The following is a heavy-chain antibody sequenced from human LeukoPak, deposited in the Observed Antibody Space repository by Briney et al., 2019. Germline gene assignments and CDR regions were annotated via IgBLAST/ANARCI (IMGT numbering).Heavy chain of an antibody. V-gene: IGHV4-4*07. CDR2: IYTSGST. D-gene: IGHD6-13*01. J-gene: IGHJ4*02. CDR1: GGSISSYY. CDR3: ARGSSSWSTDLFDY. Sequence: SETLSLTCTVSGGSISSYYWSWIRQPAGKGLEWIGRIYTSGSTNYNPSLKSRVTMSVDTSKNQFSLKLSSVTAADTAVYYCARGSSSWSTDLFDYWGQGTLVTVSS.